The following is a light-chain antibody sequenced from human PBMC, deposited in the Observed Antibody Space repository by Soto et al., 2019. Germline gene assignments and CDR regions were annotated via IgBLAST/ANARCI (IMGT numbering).Light chain of an antibody. V-gene: IGLV2-23*02. CDR2: EVN. Sequence: QSALTQPASVSGSPGQSITISCTGTSSDFGNYNLVSWYQQHPGKVPKLILFEVNKRPSGVSGRSSGSKSGNTASLTISGLQAEDEADYYCCSFTSSNTHVFGTGTKLTVL. J-gene: IGLJ1*01. CDR3: CSFTSSNTHV. CDR1: SSDFGNYNL.